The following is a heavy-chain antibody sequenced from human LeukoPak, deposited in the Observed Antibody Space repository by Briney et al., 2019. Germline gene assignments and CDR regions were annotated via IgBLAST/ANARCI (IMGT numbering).Heavy chain of an antibody. CDR3: ARGSRDAFDI. V-gene: IGHV4-61*02. CDR1: GGSISSGSYY. Sequence: PSETLSLTCTVSGGSISSGSYYWSWLRQPAGKGLEWIGRIYTSGSTNYNPSLKSRVTISVDTSKNQFSLKLSSVTAADTAVYYCARGSRDAFDIWGQGTMVTVSS. J-gene: IGHJ3*02. CDR2: IYTSGST.